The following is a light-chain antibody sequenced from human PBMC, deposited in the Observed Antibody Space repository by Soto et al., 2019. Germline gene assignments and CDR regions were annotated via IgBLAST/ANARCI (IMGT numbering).Light chain of an antibody. V-gene: IGKV3D-20*01. CDR2: DTS. J-gene: IGKJ4*01. Sequence: DIVLTQSPATLSLSPGERATLYCGASQRVSGGFLAWYQQKPGLAPRLILYDTSFRATGIPDRFSGSGSGTDFTLTISRLDPEDFATYFCQQTFGLPLTFGGGTTVAIK. CDR3: QQTFGLPLT. CDR1: QRVSGGF.